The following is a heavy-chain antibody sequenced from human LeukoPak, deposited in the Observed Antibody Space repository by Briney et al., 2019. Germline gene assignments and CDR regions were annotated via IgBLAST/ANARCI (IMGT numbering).Heavy chain of an antibody. J-gene: IGHJ4*02. CDR2: IYYSGST. CDR3: TRHGSYSHGY. Sequence: SGTLSLTCAVSGGSISSGGYWSWVRQPPGKGLEWIGQIYYSGSTNYNPSLKSRVIMSLDESRNQLSLRLNSVTAADTAVYYCTRHGSYSHGYWGQGALATVSS. CDR1: GGSISSGGY. V-gene: IGHV4-4*02. D-gene: IGHD1-26*01.